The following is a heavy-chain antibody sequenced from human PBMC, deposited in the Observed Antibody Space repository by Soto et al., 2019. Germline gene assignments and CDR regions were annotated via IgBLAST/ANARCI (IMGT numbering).Heavy chain of an antibody. V-gene: IGHV3-33*01. CDR1: GFTFSSYG. Sequence: QVQLVESGGGVVQPGRSLRLSCAASGFTFSSYGMHWVRQAPGKGLEWVAVIWYDGSNKYYADSVKGRFTISRDNSKNTQYRQMNILAAEDTAVYYCAGEMSSPADAFDIWGQGTMVTVSS. J-gene: IGHJ3*02. CDR2: IWYDGSNK. CDR3: AGEMSSPADAFDI. D-gene: IGHD2-2*01.